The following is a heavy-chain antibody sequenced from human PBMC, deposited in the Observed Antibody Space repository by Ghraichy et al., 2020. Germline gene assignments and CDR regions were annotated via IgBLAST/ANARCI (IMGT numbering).Heavy chain of an antibody. D-gene: IGHD2-2*01. J-gene: IGHJ5*02. Sequence: ASVKVSCKASGYTFTGYYMHWVRQAPGQGLEWMGRINPNSGGTNYAQKFQGRVTMTRDTSISTAYMELSRLRSDDTAVYYCASFDIVVVPAAMGDVNWFDPWGQGTLVTVSS. V-gene: IGHV1-2*06. CDR1: GYTFTGYY. CDR2: INPNSGGT. CDR3: ASFDIVVVPAAMGDVNWFDP.